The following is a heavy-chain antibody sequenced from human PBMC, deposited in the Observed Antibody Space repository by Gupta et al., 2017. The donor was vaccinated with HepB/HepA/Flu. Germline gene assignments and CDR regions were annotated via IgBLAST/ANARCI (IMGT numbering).Heavy chain of an antibody. Sequence: EVQLVESGGGLVQPGGSLRLSCTASGFTLSSYSLIWVRQAPGKGLEWVSYISSGSRAIYYADSVKGRFTISRDSAKNSLFLQMNSLRDEDTAVYFCARAVAGTTFVAYYMDVWGKGTTVTVSS. D-gene: IGHD1-7*01. CDR3: ARAVAGTTFVAYYMDV. CDR1: GFTLSSYS. CDR2: ISSGSRAI. J-gene: IGHJ6*03. V-gene: IGHV3-48*02.